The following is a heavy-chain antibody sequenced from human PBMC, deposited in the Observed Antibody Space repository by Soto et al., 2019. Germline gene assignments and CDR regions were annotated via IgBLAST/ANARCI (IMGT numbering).Heavy chain of an antibody. CDR2: IIPILGIA. CDR1: GGTFSSYT. Sequence: QVQLVQSGAEVKKPGSSVKVSCKASGGTFSSYTISWVRQAPGQGLEWMGRIIPILGIANYAQKFQGRVTITADKSTSTAYMELSSLRSEDTAVYYCARDGPRITRGFQHWGQGTLVTVSS. D-gene: IGHD3-10*01. V-gene: IGHV1-69*02. CDR3: ARDGPRITRGFQH. J-gene: IGHJ1*01.